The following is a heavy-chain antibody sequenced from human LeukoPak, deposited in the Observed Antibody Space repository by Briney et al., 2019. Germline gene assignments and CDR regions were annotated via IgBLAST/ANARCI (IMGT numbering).Heavy chain of an antibody. CDR1: GFTFSSYW. Sequence: SGGSLGLSCAASGFTFSSYWMHWVRQAPGKGLVWVSRINSDGSSTSYADSVKGRFTISRDNAKNTLYLQMNSLRAEDTAVYYCARVGNWGSPPTYWGQGTLVTVSS. CDR2: INSDGSST. J-gene: IGHJ4*02. V-gene: IGHV3-74*01. D-gene: IGHD7-27*01. CDR3: ARVGNWGSPPTY.